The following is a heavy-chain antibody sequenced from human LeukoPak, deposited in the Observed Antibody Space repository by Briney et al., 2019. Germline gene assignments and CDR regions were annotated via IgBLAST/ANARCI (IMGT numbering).Heavy chain of an antibody. J-gene: IGHJ4*02. D-gene: IGHD3-22*01. Sequence: GGSPRLSCAASGFTFSDYYMSWIRQAPGKGLEWVSYISSSGSTIYYADSVKGRFTISRDNAKNSLYLQMNSLRAEDTAVYYCARDYYYDSSGYYYYWGQGTLVTVSS. CDR2: ISSSGSTI. V-gene: IGHV3-11*04. CDR1: GFTFSDYY. CDR3: ARDYYYDSSGYYYY.